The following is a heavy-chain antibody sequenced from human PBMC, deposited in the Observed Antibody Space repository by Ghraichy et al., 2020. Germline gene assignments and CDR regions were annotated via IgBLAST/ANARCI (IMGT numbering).Heavy chain of an antibody. D-gene: IGHD2-21*02. CDR1: GFTFNNYG. Sequence: GGSLRLSCAASGFTFNNYGMHWVRQAPGKGLEWVAVIWYDGTNKYYADSVRGRFTISRDNSKNTLYLQMNSLRAEDTAVYYCARDRAGRGGDCYCPRYWGQGTLVTVSS. CDR3: ARDRAGRGGDCYCPRY. J-gene: IGHJ4*02. V-gene: IGHV3-33*01. CDR2: IWYDGTNK.